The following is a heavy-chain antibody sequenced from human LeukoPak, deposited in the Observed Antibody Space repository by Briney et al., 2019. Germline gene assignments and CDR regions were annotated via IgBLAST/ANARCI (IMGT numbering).Heavy chain of an antibody. CDR1: GGSISSYY. J-gene: IGHJ6*03. Sequence: PSETLSLTCTVSGGSISSYYWSWIRQPAGKGLEWIGRIYTSGSTNYNPSLKSRVTMSVDTSKNQFSLKLSSVTAADTAVYYCARGYSNYPLSYYYYMDVWGKGTTVTVSS. D-gene: IGHD4-11*01. CDR3: ARGYSNYPLSYYYYMDV. V-gene: IGHV4-4*07. CDR2: IYTSGST.